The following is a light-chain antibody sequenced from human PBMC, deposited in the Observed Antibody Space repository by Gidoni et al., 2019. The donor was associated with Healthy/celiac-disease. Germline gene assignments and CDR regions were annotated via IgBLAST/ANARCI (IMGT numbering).Light chain of an antibody. CDR2: WAS. J-gene: IGKJ3*01. V-gene: IGKV4-1*01. Sequence: DIVMTQSPDYLAVSLGERATINCKSSQSVLYSSNNKTYLAWYQQKPGQPPKLLIYWASTRESGVPDRFSGSGSGTDFTLTISSLQAEDVAVYYCQQYYSTPITFGPGTKVDIK. CDR1: QSVLYSSNNKTY. CDR3: QQYYSTPIT.